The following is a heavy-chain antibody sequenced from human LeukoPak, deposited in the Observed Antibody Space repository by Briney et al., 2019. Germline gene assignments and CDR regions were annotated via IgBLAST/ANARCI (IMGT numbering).Heavy chain of an antibody. Sequence: PGGFLRLSCAASGFTFSSYSMNWDRQAPGKGLEWVSSISSSSYIYYADSVKGRFTISRDNAKNSLYLQMNSLRAEDTAVYYCAGDYGYSRWGQGTLVTVSS. J-gene: IGHJ4*02. V-gene: IGHV3-21*01. D-gene: IGHD4-17*01. CDR2: ISSSSYI. CDR1: GFTFSSYS. CDR3: AGDYGYSR.